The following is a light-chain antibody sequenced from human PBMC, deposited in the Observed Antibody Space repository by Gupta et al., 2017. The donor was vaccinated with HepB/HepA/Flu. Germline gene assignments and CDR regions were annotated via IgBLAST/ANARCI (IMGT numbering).Light chain of an antibody. CDR2: RNN. V-gene: IGLV1-47*01. CDR3: AAWDDSLSGWV. J-gene: IGLJ3*02. CDR1: SSNIVSNY. Sequence: QSVLTQPPSASGTPGQRVTISCSGSSSNIVSNYVYWYQQLPGTAPKLLIYRNNQRPSGVPDRFSGSKSGTSASLAISGLRCEDEADYYCAAWDDSLSGWVFGGGTKLTVL.